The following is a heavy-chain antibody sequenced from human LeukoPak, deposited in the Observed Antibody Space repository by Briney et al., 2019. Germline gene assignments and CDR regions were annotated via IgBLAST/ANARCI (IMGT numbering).Heavy chain of an antibody. D-gene: IGHD6-6*01. CDR1: GYTLTESS. Sequence: GASVKVSCKVSGYTLTESSMHWVRQAPGKGLEWMGGFDPEDGETIYAQKFQGRVTMTEDTSTDTAYMELSSLRSEDTAVYYCATDGGSSTPYDFDYWGQGTLVTVSS. V-gene: IGHV1-24*01. J-gene: IGHJ4*02. CDR2: FDPEDGET. CDR3: ATDGGSSTPYDFDY.